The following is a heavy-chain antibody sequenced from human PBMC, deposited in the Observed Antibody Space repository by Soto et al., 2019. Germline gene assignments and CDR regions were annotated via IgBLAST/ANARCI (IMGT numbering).Heavy chain of an antibody. CDR1: GFTFSSYG. Sequence: GGSLRLSCAASGFTFSSYGMHWVRQAPGKGLEWVAVISYDGSNKYYADSVKGRFTISRDNSKNTLYLQMNSLRAEDTAVYYCAKDWGGRNYYYYGMDVWGQGTTVTVSS. D-gene: IGHD2-21*01. CDR3: AKDWGGRNYYYYGMDV. CDR2: ISYDGSNK. J-gene: IGHJ6*02. V-gene: IGHV3-30*18.